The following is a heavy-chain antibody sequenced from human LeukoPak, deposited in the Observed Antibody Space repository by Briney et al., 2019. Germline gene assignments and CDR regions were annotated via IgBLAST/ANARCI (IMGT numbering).Heavy chain of an antibody. CDR2: IYTSGST. D-gene: IGHD5-18*01. J-gene: IGHJ6*03. CDR1: GGSISSYY. CDR3: ARASIRGYSYGWYYYYYMDV. Sequence: SETLSLTCTVSGGSISSYYWSWIRQPAGKGLEWIGRIYTSGSTNYNPSLKSRVTISVDTSKNQFSLKLSSVTAADTAVYYCARASIRGYSYGWYYYYYMDVWGKGTTVTISS. V-gene: IGHV4-4*07.